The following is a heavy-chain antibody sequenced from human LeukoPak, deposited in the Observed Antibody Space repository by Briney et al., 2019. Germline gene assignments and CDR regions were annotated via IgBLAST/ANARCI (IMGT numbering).Heavy chain of an antibody. J-gene: IGHJ4*02. CDR1: GGSISSGDYY. CDR2: IYYSGST. Sequence: SETLSLTCTVSGGSISSGDYYWTWIRQPPGKGLEWIGYIYYSGSTYYNPSLKSRVTVSVDTSKNQFSLKLSSVTAADTAVYYCASGYCSSASCYHFHYWGQGTPVTVSS. CDR3: ASGYCSSASCYHFHY. V-gene: IGHV4-30-4*01. D-gene: IGHD2-2*01.